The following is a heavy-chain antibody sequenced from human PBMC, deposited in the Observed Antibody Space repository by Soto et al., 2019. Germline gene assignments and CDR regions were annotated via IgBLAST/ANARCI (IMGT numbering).Heavy chain of an antibody. CDR1: GFTLSSYS. CDR2: FRAGGDDGTT. CDR3: AKKVNSGSGSQYFDY. Sequence: GGSMGLSCVSSGFTLSSYSMSWVRQAPGKGLEWVSGFRAGGDDGTTYYADSVKGRFTISRDNSKNTLFLQMNSLRAEDTAIYYCAKKVNSGSGSQYFDYFGQGTLVPVSS. D-gene: IGHD3-10*01. J-gene: IGHJ4*02. V-gene: IGHV3-23*01.